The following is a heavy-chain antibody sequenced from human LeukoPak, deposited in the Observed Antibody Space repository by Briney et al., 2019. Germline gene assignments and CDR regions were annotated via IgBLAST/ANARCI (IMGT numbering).Heavy chain of an antibody. Sequence: PSETLSHTCTVSGGSISSYYWSWIRQPPGKGLEWIGYIYYSGSTNYNPSLKSRVTISVDTSKNQFSLKLSSVTAADTAVYYCARSRYLTISYYYMDVWGKGTTVTVSS. CDR1: GGSISSYY. CDR3: ARSRYLTISYYYMDV. J-gene: IGHJ6*03. D-gene: IGHD3-3*01. CDR2: IYYSGST. V-gene: IGHV4-59*01.